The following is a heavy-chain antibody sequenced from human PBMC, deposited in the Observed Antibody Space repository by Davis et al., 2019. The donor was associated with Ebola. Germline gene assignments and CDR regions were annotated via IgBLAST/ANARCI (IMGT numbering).Heavy chain of an antibody. Sequence: ESLKISCAASGFTFSSYAMSWIRQPPGKGLEWIGEINHSGSTNYNPSLKSRVTISVDTSKNQFSLKLSSVTAADTAVYYCARGLRYIDYWGQGTLVTVSS. J-gene: IGHJ4*02. CDR1: GFTFSSYA. D-gene: IGHD4-17*01. CDR2: INHSGST. CDR3: ARGLRYIDY. V-gene: IGHV4-34*01.